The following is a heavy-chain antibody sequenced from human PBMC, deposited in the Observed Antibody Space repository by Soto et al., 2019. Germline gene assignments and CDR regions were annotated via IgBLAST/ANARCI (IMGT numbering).Heavy chain of an antibody. CDR3: AKDRLWGSSDRGARDAFEV. V-gene: IGHV4-4*02. CDR1: GGSISSRNW. CDR2: IYQSGST. Sequence: QVHLQESGPGLVKPSGTLSLTCTVSGGSISSRNWWSWLRQSPTKGLEWIGEIYQSGSTNYNPSLESRVTISVDKSKNQFSLELTSLTAADTAVYYCAKDRLWGSSDRGARDAFEVWGQGTMGTVS. J-gene: IGHJ3*01. D-gene: IGHD6-6*01.